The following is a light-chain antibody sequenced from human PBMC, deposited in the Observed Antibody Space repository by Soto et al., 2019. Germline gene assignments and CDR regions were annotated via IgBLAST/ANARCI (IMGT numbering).Light chain of an antibody. V-gene: IGLV2-14*01. CDR2: KVR. CDR1: SSDVGAYNY. Sequence: QSALTQPAAVSGSPGQSITISCTGPSSDVGAYNYVSWYQQHPGKAPKLMISKVRNRPSVVSIRFTGSKSGNTASPTISGLQAEDEADYYCISYTCNSIYGFGSGTKVTVL. J-gene: IGLJ1*01. CDR3: ISYTCNSIYG.